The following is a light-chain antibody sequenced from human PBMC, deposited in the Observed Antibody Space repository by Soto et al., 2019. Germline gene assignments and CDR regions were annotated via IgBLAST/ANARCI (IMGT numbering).Light chain of an antibody. V-gene: IGKV1-5*03. J-gene: IGKJ1*01. CDR3: QQYNRWT. Sequence: DIQMTQSPSTLSASVGDRVTITCRASQSISSWLAWYQQKPGKAPKLLIYKASSLGSGVPSRFSGSGSGTEFTLTISSLQPDDFATYYCQQYNRWTFGQGTKVDIK. CDR1: QSISSW. CDR2: KAS.